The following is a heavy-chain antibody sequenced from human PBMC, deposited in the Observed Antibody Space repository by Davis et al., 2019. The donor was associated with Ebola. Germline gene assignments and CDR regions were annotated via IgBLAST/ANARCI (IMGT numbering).Heavy chain of an antibody. J-gene: IGHJ4*02. CDR2: INHSGST. CDR1: GGSVNSGNYY. V-gene: IGHV4-31*03. D-gene: IGHD3-10*01. CDR3: ASSGFGSGTYSDS. Sequence: PSETLSLTCNVFGGSVNSGNYYWSWIRQPPGKGLEWIGEINHSGSTNYNPSLKSRVTISVDTSKNQFSLRLNSVTAADTAVYYCASSGFGSGTYSDSWGQGTLVTVSS.